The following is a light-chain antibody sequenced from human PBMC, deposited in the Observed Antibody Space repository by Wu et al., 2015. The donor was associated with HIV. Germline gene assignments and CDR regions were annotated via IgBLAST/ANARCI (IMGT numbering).Light chain of an antibody. CDR2: GGS. J-gene: IGKJ1*01. CDR3: QNYNSAPRT. V-gene: IGKV1-27*01. Sequence: DIQMTQSPSSLSAYVGDRVTITCRASQDIDNYLAWYQQKFGKTPKLLIYGGSNLQSGVPSRFSGSGSGAHFTLTINSLQPEDVAIYYCQNYNSAPRTFGQRDQRGNQT. CDR1: QDIDNY.